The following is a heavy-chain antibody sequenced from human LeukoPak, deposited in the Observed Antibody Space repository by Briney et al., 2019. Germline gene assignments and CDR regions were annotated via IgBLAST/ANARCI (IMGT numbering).Heavy chain of an antibody. D-gene: IGHD3-10*01. CDR2: IYYSGST. CDR1: GGSFSSSSYY. J-gene: IGHJ4*02. Sequence: SETLSLTCTVSGGSFSSSSYYWGWVRQPPGTGVEWVGSIYYSGSTYYNPSLKSRVTISVDTSKNQFSLKLSSVTAADTAVYCCERKRGWFGELLSEYYFDYWGQGTLVTVSS. CDR3: ERKRGWFGELLSEYYFDY. V-gene: IGHV4-39*01.